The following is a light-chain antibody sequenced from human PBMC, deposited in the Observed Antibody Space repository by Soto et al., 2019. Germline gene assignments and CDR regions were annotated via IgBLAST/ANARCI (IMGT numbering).Light chain of an antibody. CDR3: SSYSSTTLV. CDR2: EVR. J-gene: IGLJ1*01. Sequence: QSVLTQPASVSGSPGQSITSSGTGTSSDVGGHDYVSWYQQHPGKAPKLIIYEVRNRPSGVSNRFSGSKSGNTASLTISGLQAEDEADYYCSSYSSTTLVFGTGTKVTVL. CDR1: SSDVGGHDY. V-gene: IGLV2-14*01.